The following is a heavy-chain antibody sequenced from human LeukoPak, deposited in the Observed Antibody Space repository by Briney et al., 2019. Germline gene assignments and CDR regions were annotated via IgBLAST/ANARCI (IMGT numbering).Heavy chain of an antibody. V-gene: IGHV4-39*01. CDR3: ARHIYDRTGRPFDY. D-gene: IGHD3/OR15-3a*01. CDR2: MHYGGST. J-gene: IGHJ4*02. Sequence: SEPLSLTCTVSDGSIRTGSYSWDCIRQPPGKGLEWICCMHYGGSTDYNPSLKSRATISADTSKNQFSLRLYSVTAADTAVYYCARHIYDRTGRPFDYWGQGTLLTVSS. CDR1: DGSIRTGSYS.